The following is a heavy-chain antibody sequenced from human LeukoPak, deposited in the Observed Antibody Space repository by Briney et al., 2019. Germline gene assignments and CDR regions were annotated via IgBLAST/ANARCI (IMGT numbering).Heavy chain of an antibody. D-gene: IGHD1-7*01. V-gene: IGHV1-69*06. CDR1: GGTFSSYA. J-gene: IGHJ6*03. CDR2: IIPIFGTA. Sequence: SVKVSCKSSGGTFSSYALSWVRQAPGQGLEWMGGIIPIFGTANYAQKFQGRVTITADKSTSTAYMELSSLRSEDTAVYYCARNYNYYYYYMDVWGKGTTVTVSS. CDR3: ARNYNYYYYYMDV.